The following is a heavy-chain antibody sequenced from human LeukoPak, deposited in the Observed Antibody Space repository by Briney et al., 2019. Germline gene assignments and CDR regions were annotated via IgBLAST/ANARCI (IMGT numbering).Heavy chain of an antibody. CDR3: ARIRDGYNDAYDL. D-gene: IGHD5-24*01. Sequence: GASVKVSCKTSGYTFTSYGISWVRQAPGQGLEWMGWISAYNGNTHSAQKLQGRVTMTTDTSTSTVYMELSSLRSEDTAIYYCARIRDGYNDAYDLWGQGTVVTVPS. V-gene: IGHV1-18*01. CDR1: GYTFTSYG. J-gene: IGHJ3*01. CDR2: ISAYNGNT.